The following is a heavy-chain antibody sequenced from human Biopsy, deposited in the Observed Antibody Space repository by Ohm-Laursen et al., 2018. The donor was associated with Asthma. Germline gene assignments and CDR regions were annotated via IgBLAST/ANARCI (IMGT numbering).Heavy chain of an antibody. CDR2: VSSSGGSR. J-gene: IGHJ4*02. V-gene: IGHV3-23*01. CDR3: AKRGSYFDY. D-gene: IGHD1-26*01. Sequence: SLRLSCTASGFRFTDYGMHWVRQAPGKGLEWVASVSSSGGSRDYADSVKGRFTISRDNSNTVYLQMNWLRAEDTAVYYCAKRGSYFDYWGQGTLVTVSS. CDR1: GFRFTDYG.